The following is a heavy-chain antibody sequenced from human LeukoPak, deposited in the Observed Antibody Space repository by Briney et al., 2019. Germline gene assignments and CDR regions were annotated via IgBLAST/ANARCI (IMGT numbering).Heavy chain of an antibody. CDR1: GYTFTSYG. V-gene: IGHV1-18*01. Sequence: ASGELSCKAAGYTFTSYGISGGRQAPGQGLEWMGWISAYNGNANNKQKLQGSVTMVTDTSTSTADMELRSLRSDDTAVYYCARARDYGDYSECFQHWGQGTLVTVSS. J-gene: IGHJ1*01. CDR2: ISAYNGNA. CDR3: ARARDYGDYSECFQH. D-gene: IGHD4-17*01.